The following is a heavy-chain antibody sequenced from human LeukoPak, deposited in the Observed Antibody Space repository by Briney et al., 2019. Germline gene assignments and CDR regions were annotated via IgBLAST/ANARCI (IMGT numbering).Heavy chain of an antibody. CDR1: GYTFTGYY. CDR2: INPNSGGT. V-gene: IGHV1-2*02. CDR3: ARESGQENWFDP. Sequence: ASVKVSCKASGYTFTGYYMHWVRQAPGQGLEWMGWINPNSGGTNYAQKFQGRVTMTRDTSISTAYMEPSRLRSDDTAVYYCARESGQENWFDPWGQGTLVTVSS. J-gene: IGHJ5*02.